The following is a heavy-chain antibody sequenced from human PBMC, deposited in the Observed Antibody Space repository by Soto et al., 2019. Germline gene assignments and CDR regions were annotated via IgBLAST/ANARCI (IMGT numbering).Heavy chain of an antibody. CDR1: GFTFSSYS. Sequence: GGSLRLSCAASGFTFSSYSMNWVRQAPGKGLEWVSYISSSSSTIYYADSVKGRFTISRDNAKNSLYLQMNSLRDEDTALYYCAREGGYSYEDWYFDLWGRGTLVTVSS. CDR3: AREGGYSYEDWYFDL. J-gene: IGHJ2*01. V-gene: IGHV3-48*02. D-gene: IGHD5-18*01. CDR2: ISSSSSTI.